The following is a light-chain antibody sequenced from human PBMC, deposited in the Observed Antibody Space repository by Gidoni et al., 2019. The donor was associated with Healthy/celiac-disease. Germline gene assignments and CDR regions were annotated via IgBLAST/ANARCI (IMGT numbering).Light chain of an antibody. J-gene: IGKJ4*01. V-gene: IGKV3-20*01. CDR1: QSVSSSY. CDR3: QQYGSSPLT. CDR2: GAS. Sequence: EIVLPQSPGTLSLSPGERATLSCRASQSVSSSYLAWYQQKPGQAPRLLIYGASSRATGIPDRFSGSGSGTDFTLTISSLEPDDFAVYYCQQYGSSPLTFGGGTKVEIK.